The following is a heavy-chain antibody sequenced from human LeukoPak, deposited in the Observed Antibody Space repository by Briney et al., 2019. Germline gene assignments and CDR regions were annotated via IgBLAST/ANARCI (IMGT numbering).Heavy chain of an antibody. Sequence: GGSLRLSCAASGFTFSTYWMTWVRQAPGKGLEWVAKIKQDGSEKYYVDSVKGRFTISRDNAKNSVHLQMNSLRAEDTAVYYCARGGYYYPSPWGQGTLATVSS. J-gene: IGHJ5*02. CDR1: GFTFSTYW. V-gene: IGHV3-7*01. CDR2: IKQDGSEK. D-gene: IGHD1-26*01. CDR3: ARGGYYYPSP.